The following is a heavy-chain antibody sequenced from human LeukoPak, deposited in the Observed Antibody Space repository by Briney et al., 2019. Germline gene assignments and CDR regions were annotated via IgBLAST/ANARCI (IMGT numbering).Heavy chain of an antibody. V-gene: IGHV3-33*01. CDR1: GFTFSSYG. CDR2: IWYDGSNK. Sequence: GGSLRLSCAASGFTFSSYGMHWVRQAPGKGLEWVAVIWYDGSNKYYADSVKGRFTISRDNSKNTLYLQMNSLRAEDTAVYHCASSIAAAGAYYYYYGMDVWGQGTTVTVSS. J-gene: IGHJ6*02. CDR3: ASSIAAAGAYYYYYGMDV. D-gene: IGHD6-13*01.